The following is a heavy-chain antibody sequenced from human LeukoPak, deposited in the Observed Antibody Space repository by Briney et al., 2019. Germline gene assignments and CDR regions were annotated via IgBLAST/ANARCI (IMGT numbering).Heavy chain of an antibody. D-gene: IGHD3-3*01. CDR3: ITGGFWSGYLDY. J-gene: IGHJ4*02. V-gene: IGHV3-15*01. Sequence: GGSLRLSCAASGFTFINAWMTWVRQVPGKGLEWVGRIKSKGDGETTDYAAPVTGRFTISRDDSKDTVFLQMDSLKTEDTAVYYCITGGFWSGYLDYWGQGTLVTVSS. CDR1: GFTFINAW. CDR2: IKSKGDGETT.